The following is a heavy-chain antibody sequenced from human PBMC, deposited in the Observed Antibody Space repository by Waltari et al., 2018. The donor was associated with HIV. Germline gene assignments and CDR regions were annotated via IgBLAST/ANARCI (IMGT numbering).Heavy chain of an antibody. CDR2: SNHRGST. CDR3: ARGRIVLVPAATNYVDY. CDR1: GASFSGYY. V-gene: IGHV4-34*01. Sequence: QVQLQQLGAGLLKPSETLSLTCAVYGASFSGYYWTWIRQPPGKGLEWIGESNHRGSTHCNPTLKRRVAISVDTDKHQFAVELSSVTAADTAVYYCARGRIVLVPAATNYVDYWGQGPLVTVSS. J-gene: IGHJ4*02. D-gene: IGHD2-2*01.